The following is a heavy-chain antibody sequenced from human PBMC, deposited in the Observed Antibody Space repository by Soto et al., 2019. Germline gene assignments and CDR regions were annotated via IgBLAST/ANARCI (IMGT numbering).Heavy chain of an antibody. J-gene: IGHJ4*02. CDR1: GFTFSSYA. Sequence: PGGSLRLSCAASGFTFSSYAMSWVRQAPGKGLEWVSAISGSGGSTYYADSVKGRFTISRDNSKNTLYLQMNSLRAEDTAVYYCAKFILFDWLSTYFDYWGQGTLVTVSS. D-gene: IGHD3-9*01. CDR3: AKFILFDWLSTYFDY. CDR2: ISGSGGST. V-gene: IGHV3-23*01.